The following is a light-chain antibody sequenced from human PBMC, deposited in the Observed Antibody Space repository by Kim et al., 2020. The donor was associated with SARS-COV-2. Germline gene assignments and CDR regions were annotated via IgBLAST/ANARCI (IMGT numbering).Light chain of an antibody. CDR1: SLRTYY. Sequence: SYELTQDPAVSVALGQTVRITCQGDSLRTYYASWYQQKPGQAPVLVFYGKNNRPSGIPDRFSGSSSGNTASLTITGAQAEDETDYYCKSRDSSGKVVFGGGTQLTVL. V-gene: IGLV3-19*01. J-gene: IGLJ2*01. CDR2: GKN. CDR3: KSRDSSGKVV.